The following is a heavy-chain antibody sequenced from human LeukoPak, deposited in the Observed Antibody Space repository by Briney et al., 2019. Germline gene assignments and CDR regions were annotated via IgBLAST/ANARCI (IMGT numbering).Heavy chain of an antibody. CDR1: GGSTSRYY. V-gene: IGHV4-4*07. J-gene: IGHJ4*02. D-gene: IGHD6-19*01. CDR3: ALRVAETDY. CDR2: IYTSGST. Sequence: SQTLSLTCTVSGGSTSRYYWSWIRQPAGKGLEWIGRIYTSGSTNYNPSLKSRVTISVDKSKNQFSLKLSTVTAADTAVYYSALRVAETDYWGQGTLVTVSS.